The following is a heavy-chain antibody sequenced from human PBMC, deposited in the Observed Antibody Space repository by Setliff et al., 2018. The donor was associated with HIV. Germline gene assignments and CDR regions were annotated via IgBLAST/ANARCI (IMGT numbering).Heavy chain of an antibody. CDR3: AGPRGDEAFDI. D-gene: IGHD3-10*01. V-gene: IGHV1-69*10. Sequence: ASVKVSCKASGGTSSTHAMNWVRQAPGQGLEWMGQIISILDITTYAQQLQGRVTITADESTSTFYLELSSLRSADTAVYYCAGPRGDEAFDIWGKGTMVTVSS. CDR1: GGTSSTHA. J-gene: IGHJ3*02. CDR2: IISILDIT.